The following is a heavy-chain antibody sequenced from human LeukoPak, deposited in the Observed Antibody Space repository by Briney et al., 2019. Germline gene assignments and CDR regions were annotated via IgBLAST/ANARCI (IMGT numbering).Heavy chain of an antibody. D-gene: IGHD6-13*01. CDR2: INPNSGGT. Sequence: GASVKVSCKASGYTFTGYYMHWVRQAPGQGLEWMGWINPNSGGTNYAQKFQGRVTMTRDTSISTAYMELSRLRSDDTAVYYCARGESSSSWYANDAFDIWGQGTMVTVSS. J-gene: IGHJ3*02. V-gene: IGHV1-2*02. CDR3: ARGESSSSWYANDAFDI. CDR1: GYTFTGYY.